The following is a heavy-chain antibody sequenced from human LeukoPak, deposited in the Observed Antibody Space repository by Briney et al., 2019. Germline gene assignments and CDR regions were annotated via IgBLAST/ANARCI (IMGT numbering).Heavy chain of an antibody. V-gene: IGHV1-18*01. CDR3: AREYSSSWWTYFDY. Sequence: ASVKVSCKASGYTFTNYGISWVRQAPGQGLEWMGWISAYNGNTNYAQKLQGRVTMTTDTSTSTAYMELRSLRSDDTAVYYCAREYSSSWWTYFDYWGQGTLVTVSS. CDR1: GYTFTNYG. J-gene: IGHJ4*02. D-gene: IGHD6-13*01. CDR2: ISAYNGNT.